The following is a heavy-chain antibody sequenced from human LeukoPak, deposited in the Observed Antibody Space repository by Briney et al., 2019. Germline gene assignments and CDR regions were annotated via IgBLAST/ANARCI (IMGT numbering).Heavy chain of an antibody. V-gene: IGHV1-8*01. CDR1: GYTLTELS. Sequence: GASVKVSCKVSGYTLTELSMHWVRQAPGKGLEWMGWMNPNSGNTGYAQKFQGRVTMTRNTSISTAYMELSSLRSEDTAVYYCARGSDDYDLRDNWFDPWGQGTLVTVPS. CDR3: ARGSDDYDLRDNWFDP. J-gene: IGHJ5*02. CDR2: MNPNSGNT. D-gene: IGHD4-17*01.